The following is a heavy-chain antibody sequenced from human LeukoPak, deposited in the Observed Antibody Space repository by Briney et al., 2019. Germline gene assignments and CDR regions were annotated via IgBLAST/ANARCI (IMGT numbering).Heavy chain of an antibody. CDR2: IINDGSNK. Sequence: GSLRLSFAASGFTFSHYSFPWVRQAPGKGLGGVAVIINDGSNKYYADSVKGRFTISRDNSKNTLYLQMNSLRAEDTAVYYCAKDGLQWLIYAEYFQHWGQGTLVTVSS. CDR3: AKDGLQWLIYAEYFQH. J-gene: IGHJ1*01. CDR1: GFTFSHYS. D-gene: IGHD6-19*01. V-gene: IGHV3-30*04.